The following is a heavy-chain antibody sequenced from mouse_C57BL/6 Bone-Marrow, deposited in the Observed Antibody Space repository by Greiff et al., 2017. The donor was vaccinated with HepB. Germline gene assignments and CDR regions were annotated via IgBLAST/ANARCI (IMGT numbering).Heavy chain of an antibody. Sequence: EVQLVESGTVLARPGASVKMSCKTSGYTFTSYWMHWVKQRPGQGLEWIGAIYPGNSDTSYNQKFKGKAKLTAVTSASTAYMELSSLTNEDSAVYYCTRDTTVVENYFDYWGQGTTLTVSS. J-gene: IGHJ2*01. V-gene: IGHV1-5*01. CDR2: IYPGNSDT. CDR1: GYTFTSYW. CDR3: TRDTTVVENYFDY. D-gene: IGHD1-1*01.